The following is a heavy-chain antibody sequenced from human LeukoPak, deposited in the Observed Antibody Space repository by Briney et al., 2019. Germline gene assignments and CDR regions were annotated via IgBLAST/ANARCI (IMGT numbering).Heavy chain of an antibody. CDR1: GFTFSTYA. CDR3: AKAKAYDFWSGSTFDY. V-gene: IGHV3-23*01. J-gene: IGHJ4*02. CDR2: ISGSGGSS. Sequence: GGSLRLSCAASGFTFSTYAMNWVRQAPGKGLEWVSAISGSGGSSYYADSVKGRFTISRDNSKKTVYLQMNSLRDEDTAVYYCAKAKAYDFWSGSTFDYWGQGSLVTVSS. D-gene: IGHD3-3*01.